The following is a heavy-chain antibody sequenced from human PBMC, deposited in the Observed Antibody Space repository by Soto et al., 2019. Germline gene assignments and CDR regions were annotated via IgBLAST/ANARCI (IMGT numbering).Heavy chain of an antibody. J-gene: IGHJ6*02. CDR2: ISYDGSNK. D-gene: IGHD1-7*01. Sequence: GGSLRLSCAASGFTFSSYGMHWVRQAPGKGLEWVAVISYDGSNKYYADSVKGRFTISRDNSKNTLYLQMNSLRAEDTAVYYCAKASLSGGPELELGYFGMDVWGQGTTVTVSS. V-gene: IGHV3-30*18. CDR1: GFTFSSYG. CDR3: AKASLSGGPELELGYFGMDV.